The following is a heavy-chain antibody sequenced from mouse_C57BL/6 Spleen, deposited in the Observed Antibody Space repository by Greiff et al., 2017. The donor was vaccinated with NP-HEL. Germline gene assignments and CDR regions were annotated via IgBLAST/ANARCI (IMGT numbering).Heavy chain of an antibody. CDR1: GYTFTDYY. Sequence: VKLQQSGAELVRPGASVKLSCKASGYTFTDYYINWVKQRPGQGLEWIARIYPGSGNTYYNEKFKGKATLTAEKSSSTAYMQLSSLTSEDSAVYFCAREGLRHYAMDYWGQGTSVTVSS. J-gene: IGHJ4*01. V-gene: IGHV1-76*01. D-gene: IGHD2-4*01. CDR2: IYPGSGNT. CDR3: AREGLRHYAMDY.